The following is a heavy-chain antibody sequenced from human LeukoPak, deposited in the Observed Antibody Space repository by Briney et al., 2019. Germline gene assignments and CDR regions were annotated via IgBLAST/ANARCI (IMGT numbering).Heavy chain of an antibody. CDR1: GYSFTSYW. J-gene: IGHJ4*02. Sequence: GESLKISCKGSGYSFTSYWIGWVRQMPGKGLEWMGIIYPDDSDSRYSPSFQGQVTISADKSISTAYLQWNSLKASDTAMYYCARHRGSRSGNFDYWGQGTLVTVSS. CDR3: ARHRGSRSGNFDY. CDR2: IYPDDSDS. D-gene: IGHD3-10*01. V-gene: IGHV5-51*01.